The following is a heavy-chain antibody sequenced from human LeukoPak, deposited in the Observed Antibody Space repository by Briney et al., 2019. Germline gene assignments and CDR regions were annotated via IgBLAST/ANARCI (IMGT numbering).Heavy chain of an antibody. Sequence: VASVKVSCKASGYTFIGFYMHWVRQAPGQGLEWMGCINPNSGYTNYAQKFQGRVTMTLDTSITMLYMEMSSLTPDDTAVYYCARAGYCSDGKCYTFDYWGQGALVTVSS. J-gene: IGHJ4*02. CDR1: GYTFIGFY. CDR2: INPNSGYT. D-gene: IGHD2-15*01. CDR3: ARAGYCSDGKCYTFDY. V-gene: IGHV1-2*02.